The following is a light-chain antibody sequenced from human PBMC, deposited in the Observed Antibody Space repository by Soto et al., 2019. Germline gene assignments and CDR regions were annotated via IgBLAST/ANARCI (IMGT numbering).Light chain of an antibody. J-gene: IGLJ2*01. Sequence: QSVLTQPPSVSGAPGQSVTISCTGSRSNIGSGFDVHWYQQVPGTAPKLLIFGSTYRPSGVPDRFSGSKSGSSASLAITGLQAEDEADYFCQSYDSNLRVLFGGGTKVTVL. CDR2: GST. V-gene: IGLV1-40*01. CDR3: QSYDSNLRVL. CDR1: RSNIGSGFD.